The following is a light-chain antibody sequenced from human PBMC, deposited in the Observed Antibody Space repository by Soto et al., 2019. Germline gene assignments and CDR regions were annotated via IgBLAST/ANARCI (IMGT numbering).Light chain of an antibody. Sequence: TVLTQSPGTLSLSPGERATLSCRASQSVSSSYLAWHQQKPGQAPRLLIYGASSRATGIPDRFSGSGSGTDFTLTISRLEPEDFAVYYCQQYGSSPPNTFGQGTKVDIK. CDR2: GAS. CDR1: QSVSSSY. J-gene: IGKJ2*01. V-gene: IGKV3-20*01. CDR3: QQYGSSPPNT.